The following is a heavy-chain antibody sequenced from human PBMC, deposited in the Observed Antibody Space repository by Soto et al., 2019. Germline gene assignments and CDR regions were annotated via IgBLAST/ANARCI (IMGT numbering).Heavy chain of an antibody. Sequence: QVQLQESGPGLVKPSQTLSLTCTVSGGSISSGGYYWSWIRQHPGKGLEWIGYIYYSGSTYYNPSLKGRVTISVDTSKNPFSLKLSSVTAADTAVYYCARERRGYYYGSGRRGYYGMDVWGQGTTVTVSS. CDR1: GGSISSGGYY. J-gene: IGHJ6*02. CDR3: ARERRGYYYGSGRRGYYGMDV. CDR2: IYYSGST. D-gene: IGHD3-10*01. V-gene: IGHV4-31*03.